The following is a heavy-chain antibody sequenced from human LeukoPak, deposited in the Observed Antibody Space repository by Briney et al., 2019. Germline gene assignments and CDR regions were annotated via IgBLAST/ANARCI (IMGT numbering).Heavy chain of an antibody. D-gene: IGHD2-15*01. V-gene: IGHV5-51*01. J-gene: IGHJ5*02. Sequence: GESLKISCKGSGYTFITYWIAWLRQMPGKGLEWMGIIYPGDSDTRYSPSFQGQVTISADKSISTAYLQWSSLKASDTAMYYCARQYCSDGSCYSWFDPWGQGTLVTVSS. CDR3: ARQYCSDGSCYSWFDP. CDR2: IYPGDSDT. CDR1: GYTFITYW.